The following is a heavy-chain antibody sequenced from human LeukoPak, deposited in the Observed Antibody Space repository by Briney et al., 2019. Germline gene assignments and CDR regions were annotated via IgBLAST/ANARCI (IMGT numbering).Heavy chain of an antibody. Sequence: GGSPRLSCAASRFTFSSYAMSWVRQAPGKGLEWVSGISGSGGSTSYADSVKGRFTISRDNSKNTLYLQMNSLRAEDTAVYYCAKDQSYACDYWGQGTLVTVSS. J-gene: IGHJ4*02. CDR2: ISGSGGST. V-gene: IGHV3-23*01. D-gene: IGHD3-16*01. CDR3: AKDQSYACDY. CDR1: RFTFSSYA.